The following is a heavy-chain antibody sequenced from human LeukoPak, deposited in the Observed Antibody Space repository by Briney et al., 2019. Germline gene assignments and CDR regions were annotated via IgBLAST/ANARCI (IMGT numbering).Heavy chain of an antibody. CDR3: ARDITGTTGLGVDAFDI. CDR1: GGAFAIST. J-gene: IGHJ3*02. Sequence: ASVKVSCKASGGAFAISTTSWAGRAPGQGLGWMGGGFPICGTANYAQKLQGWVPMTSDTFISTAYMELSRLRSDDTAVYYCARDITGTTGLGVDAFDIWGQGTMVTVSS. D-gene: IGHD1-20*01. V-gene: IGHV1-69*05. CDR2: GFPICGTA.